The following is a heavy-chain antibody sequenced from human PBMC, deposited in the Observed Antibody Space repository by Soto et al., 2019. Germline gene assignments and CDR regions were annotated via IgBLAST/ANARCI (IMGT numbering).Heavy chain of an antibody. D-gene: IGHD2-2*01. V-gene: IGHV1-69*01. CDR3: ARSQGSSTSLEIYYYYYYGMDV. CDR2: IIPISDTT. CDR1: GGTFSSYA. J-gene: IGHJ6*01. Sequence: QVQLVQSGAEVKKPGSSVKVSCKASGGTFSSYAISWVRQAPGQGLEWMGGIIPISDTTNYAQKFQGRVTITADESTSTAYMELSSLRSEDTAVYYCARSQGSSTSLEIYYYYYYGMDVWGPRDHGHRLL.